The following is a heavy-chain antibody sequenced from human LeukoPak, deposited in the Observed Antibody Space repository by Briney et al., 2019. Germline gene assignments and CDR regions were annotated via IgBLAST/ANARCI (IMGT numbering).Heavy chain of an antibody. CDR1: GFTFINAW. Sequence: GGSLRLSCAASGFTFINAWMAWVRQAPGKGLEWVGRIKAKAHGGTIEYAAPVKGRFTISRDDSKNTLYLQMNSLRAEDTAVYYCARYYDFWSSYSSYYYMDVWGKGTTVTVSS. J-gene: IGHJ6*03. V-gene: IGHV3-15*01. D-gene: IGHD3-3*01. CDR3: ARYYDFWSSYSSYYYMDV. CDR2: IKAKAHGGTI.